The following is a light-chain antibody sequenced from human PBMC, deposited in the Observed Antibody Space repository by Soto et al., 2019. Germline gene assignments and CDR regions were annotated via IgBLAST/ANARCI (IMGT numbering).Light chain of an antibody. Sequence: EIVMTQSPATLSVSPGERATLSCRASQSVSSNLAWYQQKPGQAPRLHIYGASISATGIPARFSGSGSGTEYTHTISYLQSEAFAVYYCQQYNSWPPYTFRQGTKLEIK. CDR1: QSVSSN. CDR3: QQYNSWPPYT. J-gene: IGKJ2*01. CDR2: GAS. V-gene: IGKV3-15*01.